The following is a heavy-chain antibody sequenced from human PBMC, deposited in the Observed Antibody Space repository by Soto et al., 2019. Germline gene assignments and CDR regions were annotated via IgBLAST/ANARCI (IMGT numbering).Heavy chain of an antibody. CDR1: GGTFNTYA. CDR2: ISPMFGAA. Sequence: QVQLVQSGAEMKKPGSSVKVSCQSSGGTFNTYAMNWVRQAPGQGPEWMGDISPMFGAANYAPKFQGSVTITADESTGPSYMPLRSVTSEDTALYFCAREVQVHTPAFVYWGQGTLVTVSS. CDR3: AREVQVHTPAFVY. D-gene: IGHD3-10*01. V-gene: IGHV1-69*19. J-gene: IGHJ4*02.